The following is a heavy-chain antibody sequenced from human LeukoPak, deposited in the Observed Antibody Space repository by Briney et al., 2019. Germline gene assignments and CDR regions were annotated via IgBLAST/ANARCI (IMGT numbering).Heavy chain of an antibody. CDR1: GGSISSDY. CDR3: ARSGYSYGLVDY. CDR2: IYYSGDT. V-gene: IGHV4-59*01. Sequence: SETLSLTCTVSGGSISSDYWSRIRQPPGKGLEWIGYIYYSGDTNYNPSLKSRVTISVDTSKNQFSLKLRSVTAADTAVYYCARSGYSYGLVDYWGQGTLVTVSS. J-gene: IGHJ4*02. D-gene: IGHD5-18*01.